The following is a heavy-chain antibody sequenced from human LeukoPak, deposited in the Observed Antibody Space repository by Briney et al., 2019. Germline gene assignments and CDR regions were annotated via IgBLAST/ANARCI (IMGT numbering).Heavy chain of an antibody. D-gene: IGHD5-24*01. Sequence: PGGSLRLSCAASGFTFSSYWMSWVRQAPGKGLEWVANIKQDGSEKYYVDSVKGRFTISRDNAKNSLYLQMNSLRAEDTAVYYCARYGDGYSNPFDCWGQGTLVTVSS. J-gene: IGHJ4*02. CDR1: GFTFSSYW. CDR3: ARYGDGYSNPFDC. CDR2: IKQDGSEK. V-gene: IGHV3-7*05.